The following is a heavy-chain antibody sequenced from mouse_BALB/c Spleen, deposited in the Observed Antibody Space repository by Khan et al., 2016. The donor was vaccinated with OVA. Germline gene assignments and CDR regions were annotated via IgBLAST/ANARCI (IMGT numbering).Heavy chain of an antibody. CDR3: TRHGYVAWFTD. D-gene: IGHD2-2*01. J-gene: IGHJ3*01. CDR1: GYSFTSYY. Sequence: EVQLQESGPELMKPGASVKISCKASGYSFTSYYIHWVMQSHGTSLEWIGYIDPFSGGTTYNQKFKGKATLTVDKSSSTAYIHRSILTSEDTAVYYCTRHGYVAWFTDWGQGTLVTVSA. V-gene: IGHV1S135*01. CDR2: IDPFSGGT.